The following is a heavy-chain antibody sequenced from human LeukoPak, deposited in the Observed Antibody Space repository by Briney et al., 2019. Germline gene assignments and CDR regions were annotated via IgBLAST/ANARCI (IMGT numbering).Heavy chain of an antibody. CDR2: ITYNSGTI. J-gene: IGHJ4*02. V-gene: IGHV3-48*02. Sequence: GGSLRLSCAASGFTFRSYAMQWVRQAPGKGLEWVSYITYNSGTIFYADSVKGRFTISRDNAKDSLYLQMSSLRDEDAAVYYCARDSGYSYADDYWGQGTLVTVSS. CDR1: GFTFRSYA. D-gene: IGHD5-18*01. CDR3: ARDSGYSYADDY.